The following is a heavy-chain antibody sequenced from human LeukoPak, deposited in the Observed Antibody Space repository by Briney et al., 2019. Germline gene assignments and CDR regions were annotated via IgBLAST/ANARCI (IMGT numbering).Heavy chain of an antibody. Sequence: ASETLSLTCTVSGGSISSSSYYWGWIRQPPGKGLEWIGSIYYSGSTYYNPSLKSRVTISVDTSKNQFSLKLSSVTAADTAVYYCARDVLVVVVAATPFGGSFDYWGQGTLVTVSS. CDR3: ARDVLVVVVAATPFGGSFDY. CDR1: GGSISSSSYY. D-gene: IGHD2-15*01. CDR2: IYYSGST. J-gene: IGHJ4*02. V-gene: IGHV4-39*07.